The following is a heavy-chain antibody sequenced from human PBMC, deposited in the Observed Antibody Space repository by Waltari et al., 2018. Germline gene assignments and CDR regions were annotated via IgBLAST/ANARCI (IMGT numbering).Heavy chain of an antibody. J-gene: IGHJ4*02. CDR3: TSPHDSSGYSPGDLDY. V-gene: IGHV3-49*04. D-gene: IGHD3-22*01. CDR2: IRGKSYGGTT. Sequence: EVQLVESGGGWVQPGRSLRLSCTASGFNFADYAMTWVRQAPGKCLEWVGFIRGKSYGGTTEYASSVKDRFIISRDDSKSIAYLQMNNLKIEDTAVYFCTSPHDSSGYSPGDLDYWGQGTLVTVSS. CDR1: GFNFADYA.